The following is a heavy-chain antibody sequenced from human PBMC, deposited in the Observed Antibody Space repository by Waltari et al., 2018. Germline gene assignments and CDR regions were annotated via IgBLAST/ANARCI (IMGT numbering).Heavy chain of an antibody. J-gene: IGHJ3*02. D-gene: IGHD3-22*01. CDR1: GYSISSGYY. V-gene: IGHV4-38-2*02. CDR3: AIGDSSGYYSVGDAFDI. CDR2: IYHSGST. Sequence: QVQLQESGPGLVKPSETLSLTCTVSGYSISSGYYWGWIRQPPGKGLEWSGSIYHSGSTYYNPSLKSRVTISVDTSKNQFSLKLSSVTAADTAVYYCAIGDSSGYYSVGDAFDIWGQGTMVTVSS.